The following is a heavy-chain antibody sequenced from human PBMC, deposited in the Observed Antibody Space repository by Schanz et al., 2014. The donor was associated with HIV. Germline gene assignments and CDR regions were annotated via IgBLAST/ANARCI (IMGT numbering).Heavy chain of an antibody. J-gene: IGHJ6*02. V-gene: IGHV3-21*01. CDR2: ISGGSTYT. CDR1: GFTFNSYG. CDR3: ARDGGEA. D-gene: IGHD3-16*01. Sequence: EVQMLESGGGSVQPGGSLRLSCAASGFTFNSYGMHWVRQAPGKGLEWVSSISGGSTYTYYADSIRGRFIVSRDNARSSVYLQMYSLRAEDTAVYYCARDGGEAWGQGTTVTVSS.